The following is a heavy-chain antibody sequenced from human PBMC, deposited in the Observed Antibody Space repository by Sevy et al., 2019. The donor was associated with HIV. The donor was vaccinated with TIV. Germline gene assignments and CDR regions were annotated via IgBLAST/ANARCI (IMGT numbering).Heavy chain of an antibody. CDR1: GFTFSSYA. D-gene: IGHD3-10*01. V-gene: IGHV3-23*01. J-gene: IGHJ4*02. Sequence: GGSLRLSYAASGFTFSSYAMSWVRQAPGKGLEWVSAISGSGGSTYYADSVKGRFTISRDNSKNTLYLQMNSLRAEDTAVYYCANSMVRGVKDDYWGQGTLVTVSS. CDR3: ANSMVRGVKDDY. CDR2: ISGSGGST.